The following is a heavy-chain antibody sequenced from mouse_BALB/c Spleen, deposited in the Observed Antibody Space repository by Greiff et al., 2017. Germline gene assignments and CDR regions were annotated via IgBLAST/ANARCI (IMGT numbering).Heavy chain of an antibody. CDR1: GFTFNTNA. CDR2: IRSKSNNYAT. J-gene: IGHJ4*01. V-gene: IGHV10S3*01. CDR3: VREIPSRAMDY. Sequence: APGGGLVQPKGSLKLSCAASGFTFNTNAMNWVRQAPGKGLEWVARIRSKSNNYATYYADSVKDRFTISRDDSQSMLYLQMNNLKTEDTAMYYCVREIPSRAMDYWGQGTSVTVSS.